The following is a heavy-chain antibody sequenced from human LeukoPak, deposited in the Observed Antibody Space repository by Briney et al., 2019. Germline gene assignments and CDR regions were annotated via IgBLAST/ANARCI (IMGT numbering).Heavy chain of an antibody. J-gene: IGHJ4*02. CDR1: GFTFSSHW. D-gene: IGHD6-6*01. CDR2: INSDGSNI. V-gene: IGHV3-74*01. CDR3: ARSRYSTSSGGFDY. Sequence: GGSLRLSCAASGFTFSSHWMHWVRQAPGKGLVWVSRINSDGSNITYADSVKGRFTISRDNAKNTLYLQMNSLRGEDTAVYYCARSRYSTSSGGFDYWGQGILVTVSS.